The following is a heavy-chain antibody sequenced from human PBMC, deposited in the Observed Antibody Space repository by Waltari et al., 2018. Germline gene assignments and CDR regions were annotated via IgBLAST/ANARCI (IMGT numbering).Heavy chain of an antibody. V-gene: IGHV3-73*01. D-gene: IGHD7-27*01. J-gene: IGHJ4*02. Sequence: EVQLVESGGALVQPGGSLNIARAASGLDFSDHAMHWVRQASGKGLEWVGRIRSRTKGDATAYAESVQGRFTISRDDSKNTAYLEMNSLKTDDTAVYYCIRPFEMGIDWGQGTLVTVSS. CDR1: GLDFSDHA. CDR3: IRPFEMGID. CDR2: IRSRTKGDAT.